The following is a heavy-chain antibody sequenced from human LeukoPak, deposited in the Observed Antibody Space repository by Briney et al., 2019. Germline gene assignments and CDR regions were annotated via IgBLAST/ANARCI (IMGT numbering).Heavy chain of an antibody. CDR3: ARWYGYSYGYYFDY. D-gene: IGHD5-18*01. J-gene: IGHJ4*02. CDR1: GFTVSGNY. Sequence: GGSLRLSCAASGFTVSGNYMSWVRQAPGKGLEWVSVIYSGGSTYYADSVKGRFTISRDNSKNTLYLQMNSLRAEDTAVYYCARWYGYSYGYYFDYWGQGTLVTVSS. V-gene: IGHV3-66*01. CDR2: IYSGGST.